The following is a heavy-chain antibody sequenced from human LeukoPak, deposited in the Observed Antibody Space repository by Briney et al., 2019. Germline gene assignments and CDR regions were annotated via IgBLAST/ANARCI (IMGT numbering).Heavy chain of an antibody. CDR3: ARHYGP. CDR1: GGSISSYY. J-gene: IGHJ5*02. D-gene: IGHD3-16*01. V-gene: IGHV4-59*05. CDR2: IYDSGST. Sequence: SETLSLTCTVSGGSISSYYWSWIRQPPGKGLEWIGSIYDSGSTYYNPSLKSRVTISVDTSKNQFSLKLNSVTAADTAVYYCARHYGPWGQGTLVTVSS.